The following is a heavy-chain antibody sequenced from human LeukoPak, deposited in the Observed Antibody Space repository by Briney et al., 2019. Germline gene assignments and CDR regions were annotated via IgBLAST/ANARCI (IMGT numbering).Heavy chain of an antibody. D-gene: IGHD3-10*01. CDR3: AKGLGPGIWFGELFDY. Sequence: GGSLRLSCAASGFTFSSYGMHWVRQAPGKGLEWVAFIRYDGSNKYYADSVKGRLTISRDNSKNTLYLQMNSLRAEDTAVYYCAKGLGPGIWFGELFDYWGQGTLVTVSS. CDR1: GFTFSSYG. CDR2: IRYDGSNK. J-gene: IGHJ4*02. V-gene: IGHV3-30*02.